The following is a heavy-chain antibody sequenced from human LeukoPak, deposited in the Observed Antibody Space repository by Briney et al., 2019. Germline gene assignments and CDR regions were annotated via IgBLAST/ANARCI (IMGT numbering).Heavy chain of an antibody. CDR2: IYYSGST. CDR1: GGSISSYY. J-gene: IGHJ3*02. D-gene: IGHD4-23*01. Sequence: SEALSLTCTVSGGSISSYYWSWIRQPPGKGLEWIGYIYYSGSTNYNPSLKSRVTISVDTSKNQFSLKLSSVTAADTAVYYCATLTGGDDAFDIWGQGTMVTVSS. V-gene: IGHV4-59*01. CDR3: ATLTGGDDAFDI.